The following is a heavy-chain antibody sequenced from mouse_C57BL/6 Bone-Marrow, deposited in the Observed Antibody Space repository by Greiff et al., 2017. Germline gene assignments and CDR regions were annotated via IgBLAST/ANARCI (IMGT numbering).Heavy chain of an antibody. V-gene: IGHV1-74*01. CDR3: AIFITTVVRYFDV. CDR1: GYTFTSYW. CDR2: IHPSDSDT. Sequence: QVQLKQPGAELVKPGASVKVSCKASGYTFTSYWMHWVKQRPGQGLEWIGRIHPSDSDTNYNQKFKGKATLTVDKSSSTAYMQLSSLTSEDSAVYYCAIFITTVVRYFDVWDTGTTVTVSS. D-gene: IGHD1-1*01. J-gene: IGHJ1*03.